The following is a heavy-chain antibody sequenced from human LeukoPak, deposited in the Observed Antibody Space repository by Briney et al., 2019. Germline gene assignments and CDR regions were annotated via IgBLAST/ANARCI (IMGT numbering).Heavy chain of an antibody. CDR1: GGSISSYY. V-gene: IGHV4-59*01. J-gene: IGHJ4*02. Sequence: SETLSLTCTVSGGSISSYYWSWVRQPPGKGLEWIGYIYYSGTSNYNPSLKSRVTISLDTSKNQFSLELRSVIAADTAVYYCARDLTKWDLPDYWGQGTLVTVSS. CDR3: ARDLTKWDLPDY. D-gene: IGHD1-26*01. CDR2: IYYSGTS.